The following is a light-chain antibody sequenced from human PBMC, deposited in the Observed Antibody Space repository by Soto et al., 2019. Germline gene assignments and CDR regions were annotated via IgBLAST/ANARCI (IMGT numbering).Light chain of an antibody. V-gene: IGKV1-9*01. Sequence: IPLTHSPSSLSASVGDRVTITCQASRGISSYLAWYQQKPGKPPKLLVYSASTLQSGVPSRFSGSGSGPDFTLTISSLQPEDSATYFCQQLNSYPQTFGQGTRLEIK. CDR2: SAS. CDR3: QQLNSYPQT. J-gene: IGKJ5*01. CDR1: RGISSY.